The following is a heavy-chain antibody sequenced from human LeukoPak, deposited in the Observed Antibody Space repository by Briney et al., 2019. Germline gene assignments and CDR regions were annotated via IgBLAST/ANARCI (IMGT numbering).Heavy chain of an antibody. CDR2: IYDSGST. D-gene: IGHD5-12*01. Sequence: KPSETLSLTCTVSGVSISSHYWSWIRQPPGKGLEWLGYIYDSGSTNYNPSLKSRVTISVDTSKNQFSLKLSSVTAADTAVYYCARLLDGGYSNDYWGQGTLVTVSS. CDR1: GVSISSHY. CDR3: ARLLDGGYSNDY. V-gene: IGHV4-59*08. J-gene: IGHJ4*02.